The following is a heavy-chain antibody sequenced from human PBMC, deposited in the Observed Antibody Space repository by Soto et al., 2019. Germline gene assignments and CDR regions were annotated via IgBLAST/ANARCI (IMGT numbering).Heavy chain of an antibody. J-gene: IGHJ3*02. CDR2: TSYDGSNE. CDR1: GFTFSSYT. V-gene: IGHV3-30-3*01. CDR3: ARGPNAFDI. Sequence: QVQLVEFGGGVVQPGRSLRLSCAASGFTFSSYTMHWVRQAPGKGLNWVAVTSYDGSNEYYADSVKGRFTVSRDNSKNTLYLQVNSLRAEDTAVYYCARGPNAFDIWGQGTMVTVSS.